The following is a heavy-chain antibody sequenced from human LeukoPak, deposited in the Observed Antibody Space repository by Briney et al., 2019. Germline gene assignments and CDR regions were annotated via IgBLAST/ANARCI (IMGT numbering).Heavy chain of an antibody. D-gene: IGHD2-2*01. CDR2: IIPILGIA. Sequence: SVKVSCKASGGTFSSYAISWVRPAPGQGLEWMGRIIPILGIANYAQKFQGRVTITADKSTSTAYMELSSLRSEDTAVYYCTRDSMRDIVVVPAAIEPYGMDVWGQGTTVTVSS. V-gene: IGHV1-69*04. CDR3: TRDSMRDIVVVPAAIEPYGMDV. J-gene: IGHJ6*02. CDR1: GGTFSSYA.